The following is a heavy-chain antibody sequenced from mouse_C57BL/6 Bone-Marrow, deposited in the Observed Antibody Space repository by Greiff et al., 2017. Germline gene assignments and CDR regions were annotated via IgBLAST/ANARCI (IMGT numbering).Heavy chain of an antibody. J-gene: IGHJ1*03. V-gene: IGHV5-17*01. CDR2: ISSGSSTI. D-gene: IGHD2-2*01. CDR3: RLLWLRRRYVDV. CDR1: GFTFSDYG. Sequence: EVKVEESGGGLVKPGGSLKLSCAASGFTFSDYGMHWVRQAPAKGLEWVAYISSGSSTIYYADTVKGRFTISRDNAQNTLFLQMTSLRSEAAAMYYCRLLWLRRRYVDVWGTGTTVTVSS.